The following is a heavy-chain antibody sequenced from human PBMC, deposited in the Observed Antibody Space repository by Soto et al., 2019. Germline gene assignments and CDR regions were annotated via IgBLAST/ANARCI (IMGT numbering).Heavy chain of an antibody. J-gene: IGHJ4*02. V-gene: IGHV3-23*01. CDR2: VGNSGGDT. D-gene: IGHD6-19*01. CDR3: AKPWYSSGREDY. Sequence: GGSLRLSCAASGLTFSNYAMSWVRQAPGKGLEWVSAVGNSGGDTYYADSVKGRLTISRDNSKNTVFLQMNSLRAEDTAVYYCAKPWYSSGREDYWGQGTLVTVSS. CDR1: GLTFSNYA.